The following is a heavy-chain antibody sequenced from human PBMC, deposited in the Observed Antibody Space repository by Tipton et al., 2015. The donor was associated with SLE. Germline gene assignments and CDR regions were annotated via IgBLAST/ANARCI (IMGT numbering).Heavy chain of an antibody. Sequence: SLRLSCAASGFTVSSNYMSWVRQAPGKGLEWVSVRYSGGSTYYADSVKGRFTISRDNSKNTLYLQMNSLRAEDTAVYYCARAPLPVDAFDIWGQGTIVTVSS. D-gene: IGHD2-21*02. J-gene: IGHJ3*02. V-gene: IGHV3-53*05. CDR2: RYSGGST. CDR1: GFTVSSNY. CDR3: ARAPLPVDAFDI.